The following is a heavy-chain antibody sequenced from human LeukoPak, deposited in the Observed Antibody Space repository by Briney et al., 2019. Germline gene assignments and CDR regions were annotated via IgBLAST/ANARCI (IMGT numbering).Heavy chain of an antibody. CDR1: AFTFSMYW. J-gene: IGHJ5*02. CDR2: IKEDGSDK. CDR3: VRDGIRDIPGVITIRYDH. V-gene: IGHV3-7*05. Sequence: GGSLRLSCSASAFTFSMYWMTWVRRAPGKGLEWVATIKEDGSDKYYVGSVRGRFTISRDNAENSLNLQMNSLTAEDTALYYCVRDGIRDIPGVITIRYDHWGQGTLVTVSS. D-gene: IGHD3-10*01.